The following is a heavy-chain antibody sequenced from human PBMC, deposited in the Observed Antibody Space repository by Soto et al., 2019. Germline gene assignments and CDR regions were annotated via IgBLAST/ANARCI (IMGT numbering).Heavy chain of an antibody. D-gene: IGHD1-20*01. V-gene: IGHV4-59*01. Sequence: XXTLSLTCIVSYGSITGYFWSWIRQPPGKGLEWIGYIXDTENXNYNTYIKSRXXMSLDKSXXQLYMRLTSVTAAETAVYYCARGTSNWSWQFDYWGQGILVTVSS. J-gene: IGHJ4*02. CDR1: YGSITGYF. CDR2: IXDTENX. CDR3: ARGTSNWSWQFDY.